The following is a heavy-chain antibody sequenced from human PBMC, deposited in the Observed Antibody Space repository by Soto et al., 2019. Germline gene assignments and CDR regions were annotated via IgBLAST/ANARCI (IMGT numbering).Heavy chain of an antibody. CDR2: INHSGST. CDR3: ARGGFTSLIAVRRSNWFDP. Sequence: QVQLQQWGAGLLKPSETLSLTCAVYGGSFSGYYWSWIRQPPGKGLEWIGEINHSGSTNYNPSLKRRVTISVDTSKHQFSLKLSSVTAADTAVYYCARGGFTSLIAVRRSNWFDPWGQGTLVTVSS. J-gene: IGHJ5*02. CDR1: GGSFSGYY. D-gene: IGHD3-16*01. V-gene: IGHV4-34*01.